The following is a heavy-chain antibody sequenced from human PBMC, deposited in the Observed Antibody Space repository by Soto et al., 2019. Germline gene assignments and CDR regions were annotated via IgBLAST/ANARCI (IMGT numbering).Heavy chain of an antibody. V-gene: IGHV4-34*01. CDR2: INHSGST. Sequence: QVQLQQWGAGLLKPSETLSLTCAVYGGSFSVYYWSWIRQPPGKGLEWNGEINHSGSTNSNPSLKCRVTISVDTSKHQFSLKLSSVTAADTAVYYCARGLGIAVAGSYYFDYWGQGTLVTVSS. CDR3: ARGLGIAVAGSYYFDY. J-gene: IGHJ4*02. CDR1: GGSFSVYY. D-gene: IGHD6-19*01.